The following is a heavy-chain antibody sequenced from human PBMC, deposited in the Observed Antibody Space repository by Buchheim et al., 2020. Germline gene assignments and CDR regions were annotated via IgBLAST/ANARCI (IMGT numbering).Heavy chain of an antibody. Sequence: QVQLQESGPGLVKPSQTLSLTCTVSGDSITSGNYNWNWIRQHPGKGLEWIGHILTSGRTSYNPSLKSRVTLSEDTPMNQFSRRLNSVTDADTAVYFCARGPSGDKVEYWGQGIL. CDR1: GDSITSGNYN. CDR2: ILTSGRT. J-gene: IGHJ4*02. V-gene: IGHV4-31*03. CDR3: ARGPSGDKVEY. D-gene: IGHD2-21*01.